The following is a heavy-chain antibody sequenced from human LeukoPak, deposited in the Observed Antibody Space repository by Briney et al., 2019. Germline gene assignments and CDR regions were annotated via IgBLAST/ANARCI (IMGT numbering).Heavy chain of an antibody. Sequence: SETLSLTCTVSGGSISSSSYYWGWIRQPPGKGLEWIGSIYYSGSTYYNPSLKSRVTISVDTSKNQFSLKLSSVTAADTAVYYCARGVFFPPMIGGNWFDPWGQGTLVTVSS. CDR3: ARGVFFPPMIGGNWFDP. CDR2: IYYSGST. J-gene: IGHJ5*02. CDR1: GGSISSSSYY. V-gene: IGHV4-39*07. D-gene: IGHD3-22*01.